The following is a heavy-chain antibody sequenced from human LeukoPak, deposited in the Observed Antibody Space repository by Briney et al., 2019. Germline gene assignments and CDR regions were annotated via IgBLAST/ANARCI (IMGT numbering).Heavy chain of an antibody. CDR1: GFTFSNCA. J-gene: IGHJ3*02. CDR2: ISGSGGIT. Sequence: RPGGSLRLSCAASGFTFSNCAMNWVRQAPGKGLEWVSAISGSGGITYYTDSVKGRFTISRDNSKNTLYLQMNSLRAEDTAVYYCAKGATWLTGDPDAFDIWGQGTMVTVSS. V-gene: IGHV3-23*01. D-gene: IGHD7-27*01. CDR3: AKGATWLTGDPDAFDI.